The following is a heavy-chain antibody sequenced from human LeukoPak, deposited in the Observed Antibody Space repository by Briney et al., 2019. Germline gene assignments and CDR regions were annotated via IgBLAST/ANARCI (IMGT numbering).Heavy chain of an antibody. CDR2: IFYSGST. J-gene: IGHJ4*02. D-gene: IGHD1-7*01. CDR3: ARVDGNYVGYFDY. CDR1: GGSISNYY. Sequence: PSETLSLTCTVSGGSISNYYWSWLRQPPGKGLERIGLIFYSGSTNYSPSLKSRVSISVDTSTNQFSLKLTSVTPADTAVYYCARVDGNYVGYFDYWGQGTLVTVSS. V-gene: IGHV4-59*01.